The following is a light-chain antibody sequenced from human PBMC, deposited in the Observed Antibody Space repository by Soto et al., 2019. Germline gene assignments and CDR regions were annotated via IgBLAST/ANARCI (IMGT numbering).Light chain of an antibody. J-gene: IGKJ2*01. V-gene: IGKV3-15*01. CDR3: QQYNNWPPYT. CDR1: QSVSSN. Sequence: EIVMTQSPATLSVSPGERATLSCRASQSVSSNLAWYQQKPGQGPRLLIYGASTRATGIPARFSGSGSGTEFTLTISSLQSEDFAVYYCQQYNNWPPYTFGQGPKLEIK. CDR2: GAS.